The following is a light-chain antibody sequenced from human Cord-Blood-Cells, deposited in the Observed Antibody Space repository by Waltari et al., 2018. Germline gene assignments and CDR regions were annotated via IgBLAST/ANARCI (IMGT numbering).Light chain of an antibody. CDR1: RSTCGSNY. V-gene: IGLV1-47*01. CDR2: RNN. CDR3: AAWDDSLSGPV. J-gene: IGLJ3*02. Sequence: QSVLTQPPSASGPPGQRVTISSSGRRSTCGSNYVSWYQQLPGTAPKLLIYRNNQRPSGVPDRFSGSKSGTSASLAISGLRSEDEADYYCAAWDDSLSGPVFGGGTKLTVL.